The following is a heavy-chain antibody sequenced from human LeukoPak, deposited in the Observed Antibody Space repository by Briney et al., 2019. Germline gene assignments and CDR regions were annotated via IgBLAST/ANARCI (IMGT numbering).Heavy chain of an antibody. V-gene: IGHV1-2*02. CDR1: GYTFTGYY. Sequence: ASVKVSCKASGYTFTGYYMHWVRQAPGQGLEWMRWINPNSGGTDCAQKFQARITRTRETSISTAYMELSRLRSDDMAIYYCARLKAPVGKRSTPFNYWGQGTLVTVSS. J-gene: IGHJ4*02. CDR2: INPNSGGT. CDR3: ARLKAPVGKRSTPFNY. D-gene: IGHD1-1*01.